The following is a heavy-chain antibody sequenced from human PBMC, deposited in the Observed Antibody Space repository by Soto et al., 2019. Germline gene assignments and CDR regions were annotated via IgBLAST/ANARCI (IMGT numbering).Heavy chain of an antibody. Sequence: SGGSLRLSCAASGFSFIDHYMDWARQAPGKGLEWVSSIISSSSYTYYADSVKGRFTISRDNSKNTLYLQMNSLRAEDTAVYYCARDTPEYYYDSSGYYSYWGQGTLVTVSS. CDR1: GFSFIDHY. CDR2: IISSSSYT. V-gene: IGHV3-21*04. D-gene: IGHD3-22*01. J-gene: IGHJ4*02. CDR3: ARDTPEYYYDSSGYYSY.